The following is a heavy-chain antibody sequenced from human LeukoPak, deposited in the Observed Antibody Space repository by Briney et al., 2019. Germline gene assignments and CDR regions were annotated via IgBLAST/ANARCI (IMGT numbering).Heavy chain of an antibody. CDR1: GLTFSSYW. CDR2: IKQDGSEK. J-gene: IGHJ3*02. V-gene: IGHV3-7*01. Sequence: GGSLRLSCAASGLTFSSYWMSWVRQAPGKGLEWVANIKQDGSEKHYVDSVTGRFTISRDNTKNLLYLQMNSLRADDRAVYYCTRDLAGPPQEAFDIWGQGTMVTVSS. CDR3: TRDLAGPPQEAFDI.